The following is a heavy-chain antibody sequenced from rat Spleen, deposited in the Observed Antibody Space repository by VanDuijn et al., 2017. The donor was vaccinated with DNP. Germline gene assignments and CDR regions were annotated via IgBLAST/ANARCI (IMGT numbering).Heavy chain of an antibody. CDR1: GFTFSDYD. Sequence: EVQLVESGGGLVQPGRSLKLSCAASGFTFSDYDMAWVRQAPTKGLEWVASINPSGGSSYYRDSVKGRFTISRDNAKSTLYLHMDSLTSEDTATYYCARPDYWGQGVMVTVSS. V-gene: IGHV5-25*01. CDR3: ARPDY. J-gene: IGHJ2*01. CDR2: INPSGGSS.